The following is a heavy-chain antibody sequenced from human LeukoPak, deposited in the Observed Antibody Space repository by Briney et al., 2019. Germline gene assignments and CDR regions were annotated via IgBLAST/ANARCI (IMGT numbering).Heavy chain of an antibody. V-gene: IGHV1-2*02. J-gene: IGHJ6*03. CDR1: GCTFTGYY. CDR3: ARAGWGYSSSWNYYYYMDV. Sequence: ASVKVSCKASGCTFTGYYMHWVRQAPGQGLEWMGWINPNSGGTNHAQKFQGRVTMTRDTSISTAYMELSRLRSDDTAVYYCARAGWGYSSSWNYYYYMDVWGKGTTVTVSS. CDR2: INPNSGGT. D-gene: IGHD6-13*01.